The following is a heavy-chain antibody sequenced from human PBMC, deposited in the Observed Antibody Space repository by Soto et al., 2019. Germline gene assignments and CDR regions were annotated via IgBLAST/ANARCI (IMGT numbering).Heavy chain of an antibody. J-gene: IGHJ6*02. V-gene: IGHV1-69*12. CDR2: IIPIFGTP. Sequence: QVQLVQSGAEVKKPGSSVKVSCKASGGTFGSYALSWVRQAPGQGLEWMGGIIPIFGTPNYAQKFQGRVTITADESTSTGFMELSSLRSEDTAVYYCTDGHEHDYYYYYGVDVWGQGTTVTVSS. CDR1: GGTFGSYA. CDR3: TDGHEHDYYYYYGVDV.